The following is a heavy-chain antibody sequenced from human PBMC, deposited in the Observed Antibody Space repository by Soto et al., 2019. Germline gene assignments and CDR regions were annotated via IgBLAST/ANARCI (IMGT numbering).Heavy chain of an antibody. CDR3: AREREYYYSGMDV. Sequence: QVQLQESGPGLVKPSQTLSLTCTVSGGSISSGGYYWSWIRQHPGKGLEWIGYIYYSGSTYYNPSRKSRVPISVDTSKNQFSLKLSSVTAADTAVYYCAREREYYYSGMDVWGQGTTVTVSS. CDR2: IYYSGST. CDR1: GGSISSGGYY. V-gene: IGHV4-31*03. J-gene: IGHJ6*02.